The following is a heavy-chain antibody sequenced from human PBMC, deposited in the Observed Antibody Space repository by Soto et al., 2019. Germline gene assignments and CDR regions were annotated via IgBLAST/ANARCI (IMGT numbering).Heavy chain of an antibody. Sequence: QVQLVQSGTEVKKPGASVKVSCKASGYTVTDYYIHWVRQAPGQGLEWMVWIDPKNGGTIYAQKFQDRVTMTRDTSISTAYMDLSRLTSDDTALYYCARDDYGIYPYWGQGTLVTVSS. D-gene: IGHD1-26*01. CDR1: GYTVTDYY. V-gene: IGHV1-2*02. J-gene: IGHJ4*02. CDR2: IDPKNGGT. CDR3: ARDDYGIYPY.